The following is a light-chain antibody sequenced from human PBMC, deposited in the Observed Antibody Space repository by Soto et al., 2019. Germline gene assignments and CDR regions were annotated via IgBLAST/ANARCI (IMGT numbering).Light chain of an antibody. CDR3: SSYSSTTTPVV. CDR1: SSDIGSYNY. Sequence: QSALTQPASVSGSPGQSITISCTGTSSDIGSYNYVSWYQQYPGKAPKLMIHNVSNRPSGVSDRFSGSKSDNTASLTISGLQAEDEADYYCSSYSSTTTPVVFGGETKLTVL. J-gene: IGLJ2*01. V-gene: IGLV2-14*03. CDR2: NVS.